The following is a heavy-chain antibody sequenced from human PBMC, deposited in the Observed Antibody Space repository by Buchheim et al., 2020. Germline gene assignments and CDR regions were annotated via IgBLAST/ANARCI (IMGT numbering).Heavy chain of an antibody. Sequence: QVQLQVSGPGLVKPSETLSLTCTVSGGSISSYYWSWIRQPPGKGLEWIGYIYYSGSTNYNPSLKSRVTISVDTSKNQFSLKLSSVTAADTAVYYCARATVTYAGVDYWGQGTL. CDR1: GGSISSYY. J-gene: IGHJ4*02. CDR2: IYYSGST. D-gene: IGHD4-17*01. CDR3: ARATVTYAGVDY. V-gene: IGHV4-59*01.